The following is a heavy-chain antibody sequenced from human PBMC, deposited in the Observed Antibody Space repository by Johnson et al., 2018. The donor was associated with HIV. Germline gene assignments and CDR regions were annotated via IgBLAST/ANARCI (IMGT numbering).Heavy chain of an antibody. D-gene: IGHD4-11*01. V-gene: IGHV3-33*03. Sequence: QVQLVESGGGVVQPGTSLRLSCAASGFTFSSYGMHWVRQAPGKGLAWVALIWYDGRNEYYADSVSGRFTISRDNSKNTLYLQMNSLTVEDTAVYYCAKSKFISNWYAFDIWGQGTMVAVSS. CDR3: AKSKFISNWYAFDI. J-gene: IGHJ3*02. CDR1: GFTFSSYG. CDR2: IWYDGRNE.